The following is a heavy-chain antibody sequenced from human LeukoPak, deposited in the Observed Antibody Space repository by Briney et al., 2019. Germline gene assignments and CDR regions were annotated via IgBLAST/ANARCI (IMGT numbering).Heavy chain of an antibody. V-gene: IGHV3-23*01. J-gene: IGHJ4*02. CDR1: GFTFSSYA. CDR2: ISGSGGST. D-gene: IGHD1/OR15-1a*01. CDR3: ARHKNKHDY. Sequence: GGSLRLSCAASGFTFSSYAMSWVRQAPGKGLEWVSAISGSGGSTYYADSVKGRFTISRDNAKNSLYLQMNSLRAEDTAVYYCARHKNKHDYWGQGTLVTVSS.